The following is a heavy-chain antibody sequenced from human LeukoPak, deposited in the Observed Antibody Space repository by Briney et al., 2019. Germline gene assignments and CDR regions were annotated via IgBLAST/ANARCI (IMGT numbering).Heavy chain of an antibody. CDR2: ISYTGTT. Sequence: SETLSLTCGVSGGSISSSGYYWAWIRQPPGTGLEWIGSISYTGTTYYNPSLKSRLTISADRSKNQFSLKLTSVTAAATAVYYCARRRIVATIDYWGQGTLVTVSS. D-gene: IGHD5-12*01. CDR1: GGSISSSGYY. V-gene: IGHV4-39*01. J-gene: IGHJ4*02. CDR3: ARRRIVATIDY.